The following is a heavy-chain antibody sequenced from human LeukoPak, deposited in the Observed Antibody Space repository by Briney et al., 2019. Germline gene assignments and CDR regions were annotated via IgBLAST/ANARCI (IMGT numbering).Heavy chain of an antibody. CDR2: INHSGST. Sequence: PSETLSLTCAVYGGSFSGYYWSWIRQPPGKGLEWIGEINHSGSTNYNPSLKSRVTISVDTSKNQFSLKLSSATAADTAVYYCARGTNMVTAIQHPPYYFDYWAREPWSPSPQ. D-gene: IGHD2-21*02. CDR3: ARGTNMVTAIQHPPYYFDY. J-gene: IGHJ4*02. CDR1: GGSFSGYY. V-gene: IGHV4-34*01.